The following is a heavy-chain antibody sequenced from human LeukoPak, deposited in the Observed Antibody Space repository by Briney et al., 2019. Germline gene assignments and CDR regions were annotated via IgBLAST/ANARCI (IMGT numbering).Heavy chain of an antibody. V-gene: IGHV1-69*13. CDR1: GGTFISYA. D-gene: IGHD2-2*01. Sequence: SVKVSCKASGGTFISYAISWVRQAPGQGLEWMGGIIPIFGTANYAQKFQGRVTITADESTSTAYMELSSLRSEDTAVYYCARVYCSSTSCLGWFDPWGQGTLVTVSS. CDR3: ARVYCSSTSCLGWFDP. J-gene: IGHJ5*02. CDR2: IIPIFGTA.